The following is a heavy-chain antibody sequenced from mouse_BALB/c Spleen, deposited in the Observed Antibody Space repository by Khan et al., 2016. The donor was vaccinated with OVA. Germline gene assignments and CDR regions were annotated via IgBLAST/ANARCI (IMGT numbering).Heavy chain of an antibody. D-gene: IGHD2-4*01. Sequence: QVQLQQSGAELARPGASVKLSCKASGYTFTDYYINWVKQRTGQGLEWIGEISPGSGDTYYNEKFKGKATLTADKSSTTAYMQLSSLTSEASAVYYCARRNYVWYTFAYWGQGTLVTVSA. J-gene: IGHJ3*01. CDR2: ISPGSGDT. CDR3: ARRNYVWYTFAY. V-gene: IGHV1-77*01. CDR1: GYTFTDYY.